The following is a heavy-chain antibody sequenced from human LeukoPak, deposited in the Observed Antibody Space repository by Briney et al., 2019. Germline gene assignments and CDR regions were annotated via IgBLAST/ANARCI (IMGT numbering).Heavy chain of an antibody. D-gene: IGHD2-15*01. CDR3: ARGRVRRIYFDY. V-gene: IGHV4-59*08. CDR1: GGSIGSYY. CDR2: IYYSGST. Sequence: PSETLSLTCTVSGGSIGSYYWSWIRQPPGKGLEWIGYIYYSGSTYYNPSLKSRVTISVDTSKNQFSLKLSSVTAADTAVYYCARGRVRRIYFDYWGQGTLVTVSS. J-gene: IGHJ4*02.